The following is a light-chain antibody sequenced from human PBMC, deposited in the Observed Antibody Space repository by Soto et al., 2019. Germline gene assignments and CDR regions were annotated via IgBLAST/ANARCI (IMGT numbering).Light chain of an antibody. J-gene: IGLJ2*01. V-gene: IGLV2-14*01. CDR2: DVS. CDR3: SSYTSSSTFVV. CDR1: SSDVGGYNY. Sequence: QSALTQPASVAGSPGQSITISCTGTSSDVGGYNYVSWYQQHPGKAPKLMIYDVSNRPSGVSNRFSDSNSGNTASLTISGLQAEDEADYYCSSYTSSSTFVVFGGGTQRTVL.